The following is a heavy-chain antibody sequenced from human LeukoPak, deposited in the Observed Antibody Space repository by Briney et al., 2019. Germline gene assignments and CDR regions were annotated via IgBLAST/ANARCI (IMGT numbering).Heavy chain of an antibody. Sequence: PSGTLSLTCGVSVGSISSGNWWSWVRQSPGKGLEWIGEIYYSGSTNYNPSLKSRVTISVDTSKNQFSLKLSSVTAADTAVYYCARQSYGGRVGMDVWGQGTTVTVSS. CDR3: ARQSYGGRVGMDV. CDR2: IYYSGST. J-gene: IGHJ6*02. CDR1: VGSISSGNW. D-gene: IGHD5-18*01. V-gene: IGHV4-4*02.